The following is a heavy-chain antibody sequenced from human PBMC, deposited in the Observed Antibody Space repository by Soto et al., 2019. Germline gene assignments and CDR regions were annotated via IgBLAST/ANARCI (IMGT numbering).Heavy chain of an antibody. Sequence: ASVKVSCKASGYTFTSYAMHWVRQAPGQRLEWMGWINAGKGNTKYSKKNQGRNNIKRDTSASTTYKEISSLRYEVTAVYYCASDRPAHSYGDYWGQGTLVTVSS. V-gene: IGHV1-3*01. CDR3: ASDRPAHSYGDY. J-gene: IGHJ4*02. CDR1: GYTFTSYA. CDR2: INAGKGNT. D-gene: IGHD5-18*01.